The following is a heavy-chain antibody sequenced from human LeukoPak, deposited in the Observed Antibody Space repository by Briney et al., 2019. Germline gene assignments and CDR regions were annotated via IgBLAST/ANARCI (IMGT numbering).Heavy chain of an antibody. V-gene: IGHV1-46*01. CDR3: ARVFYDYVWGSYRSVFDD. Sequence: GASVKVSCKASGYTFTSYYMHLLRQAPGQGLEWLGIINPSGGSTSNAQKFQGRVTMTRYTSTSTVYMELSSLRSEDTAVYYCARVFYDYVWGSYRSVFDDWGQGTLVTVSS. CDR2: INPSGGST. CDR1: GYTFTSYY. D-gene: IGHD3-16*02. J-gene: IGHJ4*02.